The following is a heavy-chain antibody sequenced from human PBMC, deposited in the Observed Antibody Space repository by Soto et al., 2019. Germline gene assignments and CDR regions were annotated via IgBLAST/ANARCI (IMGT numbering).Heavy chain of an antibody. D-gene: IGHD5-12*01. Sequence: SETLSLTCTVSGGSVSSGSYYGSWIRQPPGKGLELIGYIYYSGSTNYNPSLKSRVTISVDTSKNLFSLKLTSVTAADTAVYYCARAYSDYGHGRGWGGWFAPWGQGTLVTVS. V-gene: IGHV4-61*01. CDR1: GGSVSSGSYY. CDR3: ARAYSDYGHGRGWGGWFAP. CDR2: IYYSGST. J-gene: IGHJ5*02.